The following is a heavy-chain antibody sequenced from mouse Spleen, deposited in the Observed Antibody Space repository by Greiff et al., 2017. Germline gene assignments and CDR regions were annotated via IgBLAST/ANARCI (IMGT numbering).Heavy chain of an antibody. V-gene: IGHV1-15*01. D-gene: IGHD2-4*01. CDR1: GYTFTDYE. Sequence: VKLMESGAELVRPGASVTLSCKASGYTFTDYEMHWVKQTPVHGLAWIGAIDPETGGTAYNQKFKGKAILTADKSSSTAYMELRSLTSDDSAVYYCTREDYDYDKRFCAYWGQGTLVTVS. CDR2: IDPETGGT. J-gene: IGHJ3*01. CDR3: TREDYDYDKRFCAY.